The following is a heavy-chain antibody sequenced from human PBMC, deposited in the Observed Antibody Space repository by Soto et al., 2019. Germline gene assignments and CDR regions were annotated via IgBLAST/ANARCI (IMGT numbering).Heavy chain of an antibody. V-gene: IGHV3-30*03. Sequence: PGGSLRLSCVASGLNFSEHGLHWVRQAPGKGPERVAGISYAGTYKHYVGAVKGRFGVHGDDALSTRSLQMNSLRLDDSALYYFVRDNGDLVVVTSRSGHGVDPWGHRTGVT. D-gene: IGHD2-21*02. CDR1: GLNFSEHG. CDR3: VRDNGDLVVVTSRSGHGVDP. CDR2: ISYAGTYK. J-gene: IGHJ5*02.